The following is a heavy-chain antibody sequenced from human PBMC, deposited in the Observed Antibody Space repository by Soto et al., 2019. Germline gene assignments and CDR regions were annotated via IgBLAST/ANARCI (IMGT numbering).Heavy chain of an antibody. J-gene: IGHJ5*02. D-gene: IGHD6-6*01. CDR3: ARVPARGLNWFDP. CDR2: IIPIFGTA. Sequence: SVKVSCKASGYTFTSYAISWVRQAPGQGLEWMGGIIPIFGTANYAQKFQGRVTITADESTSTAYMELSSLRSEDTAVYYCARVPARGLNWFDPWGQGTLVTVSS. CDR1: GYTFTSYA. V-gene: IGHV1-69*13.